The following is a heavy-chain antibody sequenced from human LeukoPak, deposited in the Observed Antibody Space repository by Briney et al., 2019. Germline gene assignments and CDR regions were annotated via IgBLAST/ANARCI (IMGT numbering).Heavy chain of an antibody. CDR3: ARGIVVVPAAPRAVDI. D-gene: IGHD2-2*01. CDR2: INPNSGGT. J-gene: IGHJ3*02. V-gene: IGHV1-2*02. CDR1: GYTFTGYY. Sequence: ASVKVSCKASGYTFTGYYMHWVRQAPGQGLEWMGWINPNSGGTNYAQKFQGRVTMTRDTSISTAYMEISRLRSDDTAVYYCARGIVVVPAAPRAVDIWGQGTMVTVSS.